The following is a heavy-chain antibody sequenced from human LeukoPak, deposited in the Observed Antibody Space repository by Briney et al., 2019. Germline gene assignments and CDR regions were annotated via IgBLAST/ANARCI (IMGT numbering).Heavy chain of an antibody. D-gene: IGHD6-13*01. J-gene: IGHJ4*02. CDR1: GFTFSSYG. Sequence: PGGSLRLSCAASGFTFSSYGMHWVRQAPGKGLEWVAFIRYDGSNKYYADSVKGRFTISRDNSKNTLYLQMNSLRAEDTAVYYCAKEAQQLVKNYFDYWGQGTLVTVSS. CDR3: AKEAQQLVKNYFDY. V-gene: IGHV3-30*02. CDR2: IRYDGSNK.